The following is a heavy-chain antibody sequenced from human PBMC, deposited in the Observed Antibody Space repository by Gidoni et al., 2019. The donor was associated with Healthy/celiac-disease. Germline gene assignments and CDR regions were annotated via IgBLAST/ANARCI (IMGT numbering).Heavy chain of an antibody. Sequence: VQLVESGGGLVQPGRSLRLSCAASGFTFDVYAMHWVRQAPGKGLEWVSGISWNSGSIGYADSVKGRFTISRDNAKNSVYLQMNSRRAEDTALYYCAKDMGGSSFDYWGQGTLVTVSS. CDR3: AKDMGGSSFDY. CDR2: ISWNSGSI. CDR1: GFTFDVYA. D-gene: IGHD6-6*01. V-gene: IGHV3-9*01. J-gene: IGHJ4*02.